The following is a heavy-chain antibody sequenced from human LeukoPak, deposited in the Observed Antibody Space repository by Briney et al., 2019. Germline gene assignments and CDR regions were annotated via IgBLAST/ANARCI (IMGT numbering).Heavy chain of an antibody. V-gene: IGHV3-48*04. CDR1: GFTFSSYS. Sequence: GGSLRLSCAASGFTFSSYSLSWVRQAPRKGLEWVSYISGSGITIYYAESVKGRFTISRDNAKNSMYLQMSSLRAEDTAIYYCARGAPVPGTGGNWGQGTLVTVSS. J-gene: IGHJ4*02. CDR2: ISGSGITI. D-gene: IGHD6-19*01. CDR3: ARGAPVPGTGGN.